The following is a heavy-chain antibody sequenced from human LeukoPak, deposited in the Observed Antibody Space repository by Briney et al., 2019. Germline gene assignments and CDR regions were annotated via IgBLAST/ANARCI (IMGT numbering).Heavy chain of an antibody. CDR1: GGSISSYY. D-gene: IGHD1-26*01. J-gene: IGHJ4*02. Sequence: SETLSLTCTVSGGSISSYYWSWIRRPPGKGPEWIGYIYYSGSTNYNPSLKSRVTISVDTSKNQFSLKLSSVTAADTAVYYCAREPNSGSYDYWGQGTLVTVSS. CDR2: IYYSGST. CDR3: AREPNSGSYDY. V-gene: IGHV4-59*01.